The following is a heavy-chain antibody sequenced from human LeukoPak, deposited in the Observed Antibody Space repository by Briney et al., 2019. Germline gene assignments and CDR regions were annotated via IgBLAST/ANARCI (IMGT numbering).Heavy chain of an antibody. Sequence: PSETLSLTRTVPGGSLSSYYWNWIPQPPGKGLEWIGHIYYSGTTNYNPSLKGRVTISVDRSKNQFSLKLSSVTAACTAVYYCARVPITSTSCYRKDAFDIWGQGTIVSPSS. CDR3: ARVPITSTSCYRKDAFDI. V-gene: IGHV4-59*01. D-gene: IGHD2-2*01. J-gene: IGHJ3*02. CDR2: IYYSGTT. CDR1: GGSLSSYY.